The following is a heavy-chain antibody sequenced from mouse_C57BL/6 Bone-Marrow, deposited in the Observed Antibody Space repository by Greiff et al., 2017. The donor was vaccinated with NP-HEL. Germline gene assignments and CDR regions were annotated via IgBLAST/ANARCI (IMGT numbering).Heavy chain of an antibody. V-gene: IGHV1-82*01. CDR3: ARQDTTVVAPHAMDY. D-gene: IGHD1-1*01. Sequence: VHLVESGPELVKPGASVKISCKASGYAFSSSWMNWVKQRPGKGLEWIGRIYPGDGDTNYNGKFKGKATLTADKSSSTAYMQLSSLTSEDSAVYFCARQDTTVVAPHAMDYWGQGTSVTVSS. J-gene: IGHJ4*01. CDR1: GYAFSSSW. CDR2: IYPGDGDT.